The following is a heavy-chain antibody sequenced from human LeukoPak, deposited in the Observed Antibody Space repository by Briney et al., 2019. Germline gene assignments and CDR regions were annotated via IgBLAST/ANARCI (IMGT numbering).Heavy chain of an antibody. D-gene: IGHD3-10*01. CDR1: GYTFTSYD. CDR2: MNPNSGNT. Sequence: GASVKVSCKASGYTFTSYDINWVRQATGQGLEWMGWMNPNSGNTGYAQKFQGRVTMTRNTSISTAYMELSSLRPEDTAVYYCASKRVWFGELLSPYGMDVWGQGTTVTVSS. CDR3: ASKRVWFGELLSPYGMDV. V-gene: IGHV1-8*01. J-gene: IGHJ6*02.